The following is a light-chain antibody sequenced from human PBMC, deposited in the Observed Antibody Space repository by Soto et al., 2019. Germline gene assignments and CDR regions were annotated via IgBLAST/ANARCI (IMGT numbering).Light chain of an antibody. CDR3: QQYGSSLYT. J-gene: IGKJ2*01. CDR2: GAS. Sequence: EIVLTQSPGTLSLSPGERATLSCRASQSVSSSYLAWYQQKPGQAPRPLIYGASSRATGIPDRFSGSGSGKDFTLTISRLGPEDCAVYYCQQYGSSLYTFGQGTKLEIK. CDR1: QSVSSSY. V-gene: IGKV3-20*01.